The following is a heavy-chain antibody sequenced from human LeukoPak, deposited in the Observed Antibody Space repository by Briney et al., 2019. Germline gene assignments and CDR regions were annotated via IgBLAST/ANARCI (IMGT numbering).Heavy chain of an antibody. D-gene: IGHD3-22*01. Sequence: ASVKVSCKASGYTFTSYGISWVRQAPGQGLEWMGWISAYNGNTNYAQKLRGRVTMTTDTSTSTAYMELRSLRSDDTAVYYCARAGDLDYYDSSGYYVDYWGQGTPVTVSS. CDR3: ARAGDLDYYDSSGYYVDY. V-gene: IGHV1-18*01. CDR1: GYTFTSYG. J-gene: IGHJ4*02. CDR2: ISAYNGNT.